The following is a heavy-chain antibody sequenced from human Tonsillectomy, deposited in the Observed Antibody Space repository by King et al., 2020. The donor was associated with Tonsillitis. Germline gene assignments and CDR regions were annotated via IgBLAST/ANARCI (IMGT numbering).Heavy chain of an antibody. J-gene: IGHJ6*03. CDR1: DGSFSGHD. D-gene: IGHD1-1*01. CDR2: INDSGNT. Sequence: VQLPQWGAGLLKPSETLSLTCAVYDGSFSGHDWSWIRQPPGKGLEWIGQINDSGNTNYNPSLKSRVTISLDTSKKQFSLSLSSVTAADTAVYYCARGLRGGERRRGTPSFYMDVWGKGTTVTVSS. V-gene: IGHV4-34*01. CDR3: ARGLRGGERRRGTPSFYMDV.